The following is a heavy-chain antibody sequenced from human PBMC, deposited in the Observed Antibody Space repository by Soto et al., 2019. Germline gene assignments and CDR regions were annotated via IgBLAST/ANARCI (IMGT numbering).Heavy chain of an antibody. CDR3: ATLPYIPNWGSRYFDY. CDR1: GYTLTELS. Sequence: QVQLVQSGAEVKKPGASVKVSCKVSGYTLTELSMHWVRQAPGKGLEWMGGFDPEDGETIYAQKFQGRVTMTEDTSTDTAYMELSSLGSEDTAVYYCATLPYIPNWGSRYFDYWGQGTLVTVSS. V-gene: IGHV1-24*01. D-gene: IGHD7-27*01. CDR2: FDPEDGET. J-gene: IGHJ4*02.